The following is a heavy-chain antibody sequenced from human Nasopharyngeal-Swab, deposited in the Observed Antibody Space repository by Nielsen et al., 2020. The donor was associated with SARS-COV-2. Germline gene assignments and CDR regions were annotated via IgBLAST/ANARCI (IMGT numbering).Heavy chain of an antibody. CDR2: ISGSGGST. CDR1: GFTFSSYA. Sequence: GALKISCAASGFTFSSYAMSWVRQAPGKGLEWVSAISGSGGSTFYADSVKGRFTISRDNSKNTLYLQMSSLRAEDTAVYYCAKDLVLLWFGEARAFDIWGQGTMVTVSS. V-gene: IGHV3-23*01. J-gene: IGHJ3*02. D-gene: IGHD3-10*01. CDR3: AKDLVLLWFGEARAFDI.